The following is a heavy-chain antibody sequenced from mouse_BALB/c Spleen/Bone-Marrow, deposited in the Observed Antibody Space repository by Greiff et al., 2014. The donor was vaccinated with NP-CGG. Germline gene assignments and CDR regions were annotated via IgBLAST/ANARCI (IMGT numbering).Heavy chain of an antibody. V-gene: IGHV1-61*01. D-gene: IGHD1-1*01. J-gene: IGHJ3*01. CDR1: GYSFTSYW. CDR2: THPSDTET. CDR3: ARLEGNYGSTFAY. Sequence: QVQLKESGAELVRPGASVKLSCKASGYSFTSYWMNWVKQRPGQGLEWIGMTHPSDTETRLNQRFKDKATLTVDKSSSTAYMQLSSPTTEDSAVYYCARLEGNYGSTFAYWGQGTLVTVSA.